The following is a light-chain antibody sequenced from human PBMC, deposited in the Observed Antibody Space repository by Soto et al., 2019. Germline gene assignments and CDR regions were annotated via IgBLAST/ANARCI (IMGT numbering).Light chain of an antibody. CDR1: QSVSSSY. Sequence: EIVLTQSPVTLSLSPGGRATLSCRASQSVSSSYLAWYQQKPGQAPRLLIYGASSRATGIPDRFSGSGSGADFTLSISRLEPEDFAVYYCQQYGSSPPRTFGQGTKVDIK. CDR2: GAS. CDR3: QQYGSSPPRT. V-gene: IGKV3-20*01. J-gene: IGKJ1*01.